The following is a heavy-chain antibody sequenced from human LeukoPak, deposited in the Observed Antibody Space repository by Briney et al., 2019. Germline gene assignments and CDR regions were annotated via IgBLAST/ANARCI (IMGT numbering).Heavy chain of an antibody. D-gene: IGHD4-17*01. CDR2: INPSSGGT. CDR3: AVGSFYGDYDY. CDR1: GYTFTGYY. V-gene: IGHV1-2*02. J-gene: IGHJ4*02. Sequence: ASVKVSCKASGYTFTGYYMHWVRQAPGQGLEWMGWINPSSGGTNYAQKFQGRVTMTRDTSISTAYMELSRLRSDDTAVYYCAVGSFYGDYDYWGQGTLVTVSS.